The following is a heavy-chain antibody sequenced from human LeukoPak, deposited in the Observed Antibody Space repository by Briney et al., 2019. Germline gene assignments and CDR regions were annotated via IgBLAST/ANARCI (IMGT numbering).Heavy chain of an antibody. CDR3: ARDPSVATTDSYYYYYMDV. CDR1: GFTFSYYY. V-gene: IGHV3-11*01. Sequence: PGGSLRLACAASGFTFSYYYMSWIRQAPGKVLEWDSYISSSGRTIYYADSVKGRFTISRDNAKNSLYLQMNSLRAEDTAVYYCARDPSVATTDSYYYYYMDVWGKGTTVTVSS. J-gene: IGHJ6*03. D-gene: IGHD5-12*01. CDR2: ISSSGRTI.